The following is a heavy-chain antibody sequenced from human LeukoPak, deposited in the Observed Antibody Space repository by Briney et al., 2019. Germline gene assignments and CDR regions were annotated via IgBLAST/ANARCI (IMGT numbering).Heavy chain of an antibody. D-gene: IGHD2-8*02. J-gene: IGHJ5*02. Sequence: PGGSLRLSCAASGFTFDDYAMHWVRQAPGKGLEWVAMISYDGGSTYYADSVKGRFIISRDSSNNAVYLQMNSLRTEDSAVYYCARDWASNVWCNWFGPWGQGPRVTVSS. V-gene: IGHV3-30*04. CDR2: ISYDGGST. CDR3: ARDWASNVWCNWFGP. CDR1: GFTFDDYA.